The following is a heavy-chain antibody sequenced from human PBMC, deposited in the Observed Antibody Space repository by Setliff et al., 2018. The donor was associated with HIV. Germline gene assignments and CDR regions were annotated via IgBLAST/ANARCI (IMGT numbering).Heavy chain of an antibody. CDR2: IYISGNT. V-gene: IGHV4-4*07. Sequence: SETLSLTCSVSGGSISPYHWSWIRQPAGKGLEWIGRIYISGNTIYNPSLKSRVTMSVDTSKNQFSLILNSVTAADTAVYYCARVFPPIRGAPFGTPPGAFDIWGQGTKVTVSS. D-gene: IGHD2-2*02. CDR1: GGSISPYH. J-gene: IGHJ3*02. CDR3: ARVFPPIRGAPFGTPPGAFDI.